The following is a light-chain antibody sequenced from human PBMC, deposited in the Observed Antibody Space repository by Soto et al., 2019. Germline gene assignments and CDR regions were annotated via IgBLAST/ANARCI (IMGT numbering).Light chain of an antibody. CDR1: QSISRS. CDR2: DAS. CDR3: QQYQSYFLT. V-gene: IGKV1-5*01. J-gene: IGKJ3*01. Sequence: DIQMTQSPSTLSASVGDRVTITCRASQSISRSLAWYQQKSGKAPKLLIYDASSLESGVPSRFSGSGFGTKFTLTISGLQPDDFATYYCQQYQSYFLTFGPGTTVDMK.